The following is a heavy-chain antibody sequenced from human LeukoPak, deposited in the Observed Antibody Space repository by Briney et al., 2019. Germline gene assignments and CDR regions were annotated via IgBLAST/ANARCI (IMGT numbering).Heavy chain of an antibody. D-gene: IGHD3-9*01. CDR3: ARLRYLDY. V-gene: IGHV3-7*01. Sequence: PGGSLRLSCAASGFTFSNYWMSWVRQAPGKGLEWVANIKQDGSGKYYVDSVKGRFTISRDNAKNSLYLQMSSLRAEDTAVYYCARLRYLDYWGQGTLVTVSS. CDR1: GFTFSNYW. J-gene: IGHJ4*02. CDR2: IKQDGSGK.